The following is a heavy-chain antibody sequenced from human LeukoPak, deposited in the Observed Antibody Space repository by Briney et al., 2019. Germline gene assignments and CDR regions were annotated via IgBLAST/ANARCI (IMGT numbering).Heavy chain of an antibody. CDR1: GYTFTSYG. V-gene: IGHV1-18*01. CDR3: ARDYRRAAVASGRWFDP. Sequence: DSVKVSCKASGYTFTSYGISWVRQAPGQGLEWMGWISAYNGNTNYAQKLQGRVTMTTDTSTSTAYMELRSLRSDDTAVYYCARDYRRAAVASGRWFDPWGQGTLVTVSS. CDR2: ISAYNGNT. J-gene: IGHJ5*02. D-gene: IGHD6-19*01.